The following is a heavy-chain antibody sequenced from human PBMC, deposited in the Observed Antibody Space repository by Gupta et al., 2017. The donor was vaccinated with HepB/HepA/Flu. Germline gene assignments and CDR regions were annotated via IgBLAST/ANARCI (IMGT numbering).Heavy chain of an antibody. D-gene: IGHD3-3*01. Sequence: EVQLVESVGGVVQPGGSLRLSCAASGFTFDDYAMHWVRQAPGKGLEWVSLISGDGGSTYYADSVKGRFTISRDNSKNSLYLQMNSLRTEDTALYYCAKGAYDFWSGSPYYFDYWGQGTLVTVSS. CDR2: ISGDGGST. CDR3: AKGAYDFWSGSPYYFDY. V-gene: IGHV3-43*02. J-gene: IGHJ4*02. CDR1: GFTFDDYA.